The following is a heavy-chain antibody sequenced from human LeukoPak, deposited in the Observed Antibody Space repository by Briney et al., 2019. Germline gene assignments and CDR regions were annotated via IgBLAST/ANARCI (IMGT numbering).Heavy chain of an antibody. CDR2: IKSISYGGTI. D-gene: IGHD1-7*01. CDR1: GFNFNDAW. Sequence: PGGSLRLSCATSGFNFNDAWMNWVRQAPGKGLEWLGRIKSISYGGTIDYAAPVKGRFTISRDDSKTTLYLQMDSLETEDTAIYYCTRTWPGNTCFNLWGQGTLVTVSS. CDR3: TRTWPGNTCFNL. J-gene: IGHJ5*02. V-gene: IGHV3-15*01.